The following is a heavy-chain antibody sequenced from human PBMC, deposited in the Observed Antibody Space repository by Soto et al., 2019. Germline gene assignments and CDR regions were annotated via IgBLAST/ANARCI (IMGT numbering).Heavy chain of an antibody. V-gene: IGHV4-31*03. D-gene: IGHD3-9*01. CDR2: IYYSGST. Sequence: QVQLQESGPGLVKPSQTLSLTCTVSGGSISSGGYYWSWIRQHPGKGLEWIGYIYYSGSTYYNPALQRRVTISVDTSKNQFSLKRSSVTAADTAVYYCATNHYDILTGYPDAFDIWGQGTMVTVSS. J-gene: IGHJ3*02. CDR1: GGSISSGGYY. CDR3: ATNHYDILTGYPDAFDI.